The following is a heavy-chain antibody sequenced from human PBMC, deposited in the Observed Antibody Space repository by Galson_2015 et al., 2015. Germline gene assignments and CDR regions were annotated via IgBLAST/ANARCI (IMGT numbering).Heavy chain of an antibody. J-gene: IGHJ4*02. Sequence: SVKVSCKASGYTFTSYPMHWVRQAPGQRLEWMGWINAGNGNTKYSQKFQGRVTITRDTSASTAYMELSSLRSEDTAVYYCARSMVVDMPFDYWGQGTLVTVSS. D-gene: IGHD2-15*01. V-gene: IGHV1-3*01. CDR3: ARSMVVDMPFDY. CDR2: INAGNGNT. CDR1: GYTFTSYP.